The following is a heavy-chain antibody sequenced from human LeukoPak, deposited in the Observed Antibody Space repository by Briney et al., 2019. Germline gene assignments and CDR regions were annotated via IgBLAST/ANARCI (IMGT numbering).Heavy chain of an antibody. Sequence: SETLSLTCTVSGGSISSYYWSWIRQPPGKGLEWIGYIYYSGSTNYNPSLKSRVTISVDTSKNQFSLKLSSVTAADTAVYYCARGYLTPYYFDYWGQGTLVTVSS. CDR3: ARGYLTPYYFDY. J-gene: IGHJ4*02. CDR2: IYYSGST. V-gene: IGHV4-59*12. D-gene: IGHD1-1*01. CDR1: GGSISSYY.